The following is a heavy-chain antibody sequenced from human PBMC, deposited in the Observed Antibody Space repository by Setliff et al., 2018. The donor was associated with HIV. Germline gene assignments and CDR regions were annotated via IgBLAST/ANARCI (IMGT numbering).Heavy chain of an antibody. CDR3: ARSGYSGYYYYYMDV. CDR1: GFIFSDYA. CDR2: IGYDGSKE. Sequence: SGGSLRLSCAASGFIFSDYAIHWVRQAPAKGLEWAAVIGYDGSKEYYADSVKGRFTISRDNSKNTLYLQMNSLRAEDTAVYYCARSGYSGYYYYYMDVWGKGTTVTAP. J-gene: IGHJ6*03. D-gene: IGHD3-3*01. V-gene: IGHV3-30-3*01.